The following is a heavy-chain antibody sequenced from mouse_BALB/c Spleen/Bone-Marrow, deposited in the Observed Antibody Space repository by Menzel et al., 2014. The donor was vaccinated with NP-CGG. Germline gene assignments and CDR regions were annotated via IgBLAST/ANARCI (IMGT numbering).Heavy chain of an antibody. D-gene: IGHD2-13*01. CDR1: GYTFTSYW. Sequence: QVQLQQPGAELVKPGTSVKLSCKTSGYTFTSYWMHWVKQRPGQGLEWIGEIIPSNGRSNYNEKFKNKATLTVDKSSSTAYMQLSSLTSEDSAGYFCARTYGDSPYFYAMDYWGQGTSVTVSS. CDR2: IIPSNGRS. V-gene: IGHV1S81*02. CDR3: ARTYGDSPYFYAMDY. J-gene: IGHJ4*01.